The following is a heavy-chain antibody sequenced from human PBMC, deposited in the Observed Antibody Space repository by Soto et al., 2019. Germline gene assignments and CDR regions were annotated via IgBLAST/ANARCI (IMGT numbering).Heavy chain of an antibody. V-gene: IGHV4-39*01. J-gene: IGHJ6*02. Sequence: PSQTLSLTCTVSGAFISSPRYYCGWLRQPPGEGLAWIGSIYFRKRTYYHPSLRSRLTMSVDTSKNQFSLKLTSVTAADTAVYYCATGGNIEGDSSSYAMDLWGQGTTVTASS. D-gene: IGHD3-16*01. CDR2: IYFRKRT. CDR1: GAFISSPRYY. CDR3: ATGGNIEGDSSSYAMDL.